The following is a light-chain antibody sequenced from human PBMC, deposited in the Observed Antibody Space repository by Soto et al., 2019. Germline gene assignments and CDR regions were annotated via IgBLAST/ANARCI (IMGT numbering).Light chain of an antibody. J-gene: IGKJ5*01. Sequence: ERVMTQSPGTLPVFPGERATLSCRAGQGVTTNFAWYQQKSGQSPRLLIYDVSTRATGVPARFSGTGSETDFTLTISGLQSDDSAVYFCQQYNNWPFSFGQGTRLEI. V-gene: IGKV3-15*01. CDR1: QGVTTN. CDR3: QQYNNWPFS. CDR2: DVS.